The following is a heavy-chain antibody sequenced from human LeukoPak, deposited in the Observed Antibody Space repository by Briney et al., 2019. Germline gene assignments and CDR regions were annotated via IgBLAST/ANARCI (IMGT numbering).Heavy chain of an antibody. CDR2: VYMAGST. CDR1: GFTVTDYY. J-gene: IGHJ3*02. V-gene: IGHV3-53*01. CDR3: ARNSDILTESYGAFDM. Sequence: GGSLRLSCALSGFTVTDYYMSWVRQAPGKGLEWFSVVYMAGSTYYAHSVRGRFTVSRDTSKNTVYLQMNSLRVEDTAVYYCARNSDILTESYGAFDMWGQGTMVTVSS. D-gene: IGHD3-9*01.